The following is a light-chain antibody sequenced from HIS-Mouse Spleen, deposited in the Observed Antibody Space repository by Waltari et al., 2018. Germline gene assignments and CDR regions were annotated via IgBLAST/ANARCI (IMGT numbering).Light chain of an antibody. J-gene: IGLJ1*01. CDR3: SSYAGSNNSLYV. CDR1: SSDVGGYNY. Sequence: QSALTQPPSASRSPGQSVTISCTGTSSDVGGYNYVSWYQQHPGKAPNLMIYEVSKRPSGVPDRFSGSTSVNTASLTVSGLQAEDEADYYCSSYAGSNNSLYVFGTGTKVTVL. V-gene: IGLV2-8*02. CDR2: EVS.